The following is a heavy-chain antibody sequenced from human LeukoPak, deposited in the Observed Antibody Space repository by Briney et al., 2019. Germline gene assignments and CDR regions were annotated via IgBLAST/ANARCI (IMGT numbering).Heavy chain of an antibody. CDR1: GGSITNYY. V-gene: IGHV4-4*07. CDR2: IYTSGST. Sequence: SETLSLTCTVSGGSITNYYWSWIRQPAGKGLEWIGRIYTSGSTNYNPSLKSRVTMSVDTSKNQFSLKLSSVTAADTAVYYCARDFDSAELLGGFDPWGQGTLVTVSS. J-gene: IGHJ5*02. CDR3: ARDFDSAELLGGFDP. D-gene: IGHD2-21*01.